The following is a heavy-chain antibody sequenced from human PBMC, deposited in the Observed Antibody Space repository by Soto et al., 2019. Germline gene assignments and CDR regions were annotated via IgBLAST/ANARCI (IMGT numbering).Heavy chain of an antibody. CDR3: ASIEYYGASQNWFDP. CDR2: VYHSGST. Sequence: PSETLSLTCAVSGVSISSSNWWSWVRQPPGKGLEWVGEVYHSGSTNYNPSLKSRGTISVDKSKNQFSLKLSSVTAADTAVYYCASIEYYGASQNWFDPWGQGTLVTVSS. CDR1: GVSISSSNW. V-gene: IGHV4-4*02. J-gene: IGHJ5*02. D-gene: IGHD3-10*01.